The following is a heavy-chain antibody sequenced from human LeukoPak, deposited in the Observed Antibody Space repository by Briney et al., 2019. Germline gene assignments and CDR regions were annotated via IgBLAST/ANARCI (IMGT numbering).Heavy chain of an antibody. CDR2: IHYSGST. CDR1: GGSIRTSSYY. J-gene: IGHJ5*02. Sequence: SETLSLTCIVSGGSIRTSSYYWGWIHQTPGKGLEWIGSIHYSGSTYYNPSLKSRVTISVESTQFSLNLMSVTSADTATYYCARDDAASYYSWFGTWGQGIVVTVSS. V-gene: IGHV4-39*07. CDR3: ARDDAASYYSWFGT. D-gene: IGHD1-26*01.